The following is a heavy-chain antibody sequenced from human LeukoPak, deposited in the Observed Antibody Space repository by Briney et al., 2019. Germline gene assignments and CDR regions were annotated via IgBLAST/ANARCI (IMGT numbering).Heavy chain of an antibody. CDR2: INAGNGNT. Sequence: ASVKVSCKASGYTFTSYAMHWVRQAPGQRLEWMGWINAGNGNTKYSQKFQGRVTITRDTSASTAYMELSSLRSEDTAVYYCARVGYYYDSSGNTPLAAFDIWGQGTMVTVSS. CDR3: ARVGYYYDSSGNTPLAAFDI. D-gene: IGHD3-22*01. CDR1: GYTFTSYA. J-gene: IGHJ3*02. V-gene: IGHV1-3*01.